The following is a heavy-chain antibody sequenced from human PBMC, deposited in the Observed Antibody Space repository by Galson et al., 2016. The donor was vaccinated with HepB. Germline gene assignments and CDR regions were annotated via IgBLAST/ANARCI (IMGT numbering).Heavy chain of an antibody. V-gene: IGHV3-53*04. CDR2: IYSGDRT. CDR3: VRSAYSGSYFDY. J-gene: IGHJ4*02. D-gene: IGHD1-26*01. Sequence: WVRQAPGKGLEWVSSIYSGDRTYYADSVKGRFTISRHNSKNTLYLQMNSLRTEDTAVYYCVRSAYSGSYFDYWGQGTLVTVSS.